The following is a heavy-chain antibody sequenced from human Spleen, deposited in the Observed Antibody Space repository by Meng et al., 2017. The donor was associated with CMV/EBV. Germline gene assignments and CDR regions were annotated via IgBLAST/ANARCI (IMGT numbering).Heavy chain of an antibody. V-gene: IGHV4-34*01. Sequence: CACYGGSFLGYYWSWIRQTPGKGLEWIWEINHAGSTNYNPSLKSRVIMSVDTSNNHFSLNLTSVTAADTAVYYCSRLSSVSSSSLWGRGTLVTVSS. CDR2: INHAGST. CDR1: GGSFLGYY. J-gene: IGHJ4*02. D-gene: IGHD6-6*01. CDR3: SRLSSVSSSSL.